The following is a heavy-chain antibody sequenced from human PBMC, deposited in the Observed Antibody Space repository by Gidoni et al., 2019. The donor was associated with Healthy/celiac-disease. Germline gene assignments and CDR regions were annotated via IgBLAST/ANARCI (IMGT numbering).Heavy chain of an antibody. CDR1: GDSVSSNSAA. Sequence: QTLSVSFLISGDSVSSNSAAWNWIRQSPSRGLEWLGRTYYRSKWYNDYAVSVKSRITINPDTSKNQFSLQLNSVTPEDTAVYYCARDGHGSSGHFDYWGQGTLVTVSS. J-gene: IGHJ4*02. D-gene: IGHD6-19*01. CDR2: TYYRSKWYN. V-gene: IGHV6-1*01. CDR3: ARDGHGSSGHFDY.